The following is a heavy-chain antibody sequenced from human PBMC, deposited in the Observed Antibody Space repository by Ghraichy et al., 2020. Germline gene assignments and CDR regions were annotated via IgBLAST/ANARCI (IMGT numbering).Heavy chain of an antibody. CDR1: GFTFSGYW. D-gene: IGHD3-9*01. CDR2: IKQDGSEQ. CDR3: ARDLSHYNILTGYYRGNWFDP. Sequence: GGSLRLSCAASGFTFSGYWMSWVRQAPGKGLEWVANIKQDGSEQYYVDSVKDRFTISRDNAKNSLFLQMNSLRAEDTAVYYCARDLSHYNILTGYYRGNWFDPWGQGTLVTVSS. V-gene: IGHV3-7*03. J-gene: IGHJ5*02.